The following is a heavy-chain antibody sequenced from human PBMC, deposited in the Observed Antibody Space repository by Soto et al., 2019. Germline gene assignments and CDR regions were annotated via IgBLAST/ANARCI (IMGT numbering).Heavy chain of an antibody. V-gene: IGHV4-34*01. Sequence: PSETLSLTCSIYSGSFSGYYWSWIRQPPGKGLEWIGEISQSGNTNYSPSLKSRVSISIDTSKKQFSLNLASVSAADTAVYYCARAPKVSGSSQTRPDFWGQGTLGTVS. CDR2: ISQSGNT. J-gene: IGHJ4*02. D-gene: IGHD6-6*01. CDR1: SGSFSGYY. CDR3: ARAPKVSGSSQTRPDF.